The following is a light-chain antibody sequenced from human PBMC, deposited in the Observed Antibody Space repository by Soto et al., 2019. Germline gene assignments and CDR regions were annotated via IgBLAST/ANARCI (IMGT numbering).Light chain of an antibody. V-gene: IGKV3-11*01. CDR2: DAS. CDR3: QQRSNWPLT. Sequence: ETVLTQSPATLSLSPGERATLSCRASQTVSSYLAWYQQKPGQAPRLLIYDASTRATGIPVRFSGSGSGTDFTLTISSLEPEDFAVYYCQQRSNWPLTFGGGTKVEIK. CDR1: QTVSSY. J-gene: IGKJ4*01.